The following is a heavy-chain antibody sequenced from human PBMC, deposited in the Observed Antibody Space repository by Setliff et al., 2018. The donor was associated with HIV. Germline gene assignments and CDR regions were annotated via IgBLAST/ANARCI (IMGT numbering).Heavy chain of an antibody. CDR1: GFTFGDYA. CDR3: VRGSGYYYFDN. Sequence: GGSLRLSCSSPGFTFGDYAMSWVRQAPGKGLEWVANIGQDGSEKNYVDSVKGRFTISRDNAKNSMDLQMNSLRAEDTAVYYCVRGSGYYYFDNWGQGALVTVSS. J-gene: IGHJ4*02. D-gene: IGHD3-22*01. V-gene: IGHV3-7*01. CDR2: IGQDGSEK.